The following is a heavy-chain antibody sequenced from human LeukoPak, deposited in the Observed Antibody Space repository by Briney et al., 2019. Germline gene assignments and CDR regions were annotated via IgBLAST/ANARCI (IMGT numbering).Heavy chain of an antibody. CDR1: GGSISSYY. CDR2: IYTSGST. CDR3: ARSSPSVDSLTGYKRYFDY. D-gene: IGHD3-9*01. J-gene: IGHJ4*02. V-gene: IGHV4-4*07. Sequence: SETLSLTCTVSGGSISSYYWSWIRQPAGKGLEWIGRIYTSGSTNNNPSLKSRVTMSVDTSKNQFSLKLSSVTAADTAVYYCARSSPSVDSLTGYKRYFDYWGQGTLVTVSS.